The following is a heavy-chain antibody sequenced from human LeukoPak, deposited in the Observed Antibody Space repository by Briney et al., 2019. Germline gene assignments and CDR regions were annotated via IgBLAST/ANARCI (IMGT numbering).Heavy chain of an antibody. Sequence: GASVKVSCMASGYTFTDYYIDWVRQAPGQRLDWMGWINPNSGVTNYAQKFQGRVTMTRDTSISTGYMELSRLTSDDTAVYYCAKDRGNGDYAGDYWGQGTLVTVSS. CDR2: INPNSGVT. CDR1: GYTFTDYY. CDR3: AKDRGNGDYAGDY. D-gene: IGHD4-17*01. J-gene: IGHJ4*02. V-gene: IGHV1-2*02.